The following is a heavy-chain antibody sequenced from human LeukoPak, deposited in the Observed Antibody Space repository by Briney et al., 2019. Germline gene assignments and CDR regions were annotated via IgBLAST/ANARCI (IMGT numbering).Heavy chain of an antibody. Sequence: GASVKVSCKASGYTFTSYGISWVRQAPGQGLEWMGWISAYNGNTNYAQKLQGRVTMTTDTSTRTAYMELRSLRSDDTAVYYCARDHDPLYYYDSSGAYNWFDPWGQGTLVTVSS. J-gene: IGHJ5*02. CDR2: ISAYNGNT. CDR3: ARDHDPLYYYDSSGAYNWFDP. V-gene: IGHV1-18*01. D-gene: IGHD3-22*01. CDR1: GYTFTSYG.